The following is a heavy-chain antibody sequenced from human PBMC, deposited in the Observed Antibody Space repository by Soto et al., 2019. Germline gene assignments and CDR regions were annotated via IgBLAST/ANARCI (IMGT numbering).Heavy chain of an antibody. Sequence: EVQVLESGGGLVQPGGSLRLSCVASGFTFSSYAMSWVRQAPGKGLEWVSGLSGSGGGTYYSDSVKGRFTISRDNSKNMLYLQMNSLRAEDTAMYYCAKDVYGYNYFDYWGQGTLVTVSS. D-gene: IGHD1-1*01. CDR3: AKDVYGYNYFDY. V-gene: IGHV3-23*01. CDR2: LSGSGGGT. CDR1: GFTFSSYA. J-gene: IGHJ4*02.